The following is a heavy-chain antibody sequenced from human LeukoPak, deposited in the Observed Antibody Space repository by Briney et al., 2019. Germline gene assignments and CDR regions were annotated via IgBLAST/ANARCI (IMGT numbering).Heavy chain of an antibody. D-gene: IGHD3-22*01. CDR2: ISANNGLT. V-gene: IGHV1-18*01. CDR3: ARQDYDRSGYYYFFDH. J-gene: IGHJ4*02. Sequence: GASVKVSCKASGYTFITYGLSWVRQAPGQELEWMGWISANNGLTNYAQKFQGRVSMTTDTSTGTAYMELRSLRSDDTAMYYCARQDYDRSGYYYFFDHWGQGALVTVSS. CDR1: GYTFITYG.